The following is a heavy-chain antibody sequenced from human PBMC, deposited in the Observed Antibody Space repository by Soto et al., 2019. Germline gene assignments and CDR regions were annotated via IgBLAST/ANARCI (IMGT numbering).Heavy chain of an antibody. CDR2: IYYSGST. V-gene: IGHV4-39*01. J-gene: IGHJ4*02. D-gene: IGHD3-9*01. CDR1: GGSISSSSYY. CDR3: ASPVYYDILTGGFDY. Sequence: SETLSLTCTVSGGSISSSSYYWGWIRQPPGEGLEWIGSIYYSGSTYYNPSLKSRVTISVDTSKNQFSLKLSSVTAADTAVYYCASPVYYDILTGGFDYWGQGTLVTVSS.